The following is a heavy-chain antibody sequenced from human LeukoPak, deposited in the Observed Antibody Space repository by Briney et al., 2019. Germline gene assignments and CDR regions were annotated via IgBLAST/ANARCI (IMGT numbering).Heavy chain of an antibody. V-gene: IGHV3-30*04. CDR1: GFTFSSYA. D-gene: IGHD6-13*01. J-gene: IGHJ6*02. Sequence: GGSLRLSCAASGFTFSSYAMHWVRQAPGKGLEWVAVISYDGSNKYYADSVKGRFTISRDNSKNTLYLQMNSLRAEDTAVYYCAREYSSSWYKYYYGMDVWGQGTTVTVSS. CDR2: ISYDGSNK. CDR3: AREYSSSWYKYYYGMDV.